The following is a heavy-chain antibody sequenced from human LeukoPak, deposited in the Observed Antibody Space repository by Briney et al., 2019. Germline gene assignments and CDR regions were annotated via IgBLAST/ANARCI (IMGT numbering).Heavy chain of an antibody. D-gene: IGHD4-11*01. Sequence: PSETLSLTCTVSGYSISSGYYRGWIRPPPGKGLEWIGSIYHSGSTYYNPSLKSRVTISVDTSKNQFSLKLSSVTAADTAVYYCARDGDDYSNLVPGWFDPWGQGTLVTVSS. CDR2: IYHSGST. CDR3: ARDGDDYSNLVPGWFDP. V-gene: IGHV4-38-2*02. J-gene: IGHJ5*02. CDR1: GYSISSGYY.